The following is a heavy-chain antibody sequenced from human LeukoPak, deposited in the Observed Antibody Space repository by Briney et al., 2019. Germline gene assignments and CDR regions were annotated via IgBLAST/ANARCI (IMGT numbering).Heavy chain of an antibody. V-gene: IGHV3-48*03. CDR2: ISSSGSTI. Sequence: GGSLRLSCAASGFTFSSYEMNWVRQAPGKGLEWVSYISSSGSTIYYADSVKGRFTISRDNAKNSLYLQMNSLRAEDTAVYYCARDIGYCSSTSSYWGCFDYWGQGTLVTVSS. D-gene: IGHD2-2*01. J-gene: IGHJ4*02. CDR1: GFTFSSYE. CDR3: ARDIGYCSSTSSYWGCFDY.